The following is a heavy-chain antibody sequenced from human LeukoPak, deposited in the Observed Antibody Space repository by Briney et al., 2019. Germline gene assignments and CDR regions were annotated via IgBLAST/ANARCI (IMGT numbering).Heavy chain of an antibody. CDR3: AKDPRGGGYDFWSGYFTPTDY. CDR1: GFTFSSYA. Sequence: GGSLRLSCAASGFTFSSYAMSWVRQAPGKGLEWVSAISGSGGSTYYADSVKGRFTISRDNSKNTLYLQMNSLRAEDTAVYYCAKDPRGGGYDFWSGYFTPTDYWGQGILVTVSS. D-gene: IGHD3-3*01. CDR2: ISGSGGST. V-gene: IGHV3-23*01. J-gene: IGHJ4*02.